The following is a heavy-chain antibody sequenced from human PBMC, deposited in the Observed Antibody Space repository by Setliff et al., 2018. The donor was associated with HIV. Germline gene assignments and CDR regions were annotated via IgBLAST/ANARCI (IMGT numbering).Heavy chain of an antibody. V-gene: IGHV1-18*01. CDR1: GYSFINYG. CDR3: ARRGNYYASAFDY. J-gene: IGHJ4*02. CDR2: ISAYNGNT. D-gene: IGHD3-10*01. Sequence: ASVKVSCKASGYSFINYGISWVRQAPGQGLEWMGWISAYNGNTNYAPRLLGGVTMTTDTSTSTAYMELRSLSSDDTAVYYCARRGNYYASAFDYWGQGTLVTVSS.